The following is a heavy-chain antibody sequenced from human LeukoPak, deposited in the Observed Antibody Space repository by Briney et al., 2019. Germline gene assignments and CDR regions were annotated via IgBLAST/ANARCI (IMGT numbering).Heavy chain of an antibody. V-gene: IGHV1-69*10. D-gene: IGHD3-10*01. CDR3: ARAHDSYYYGSGSPSMDV. CDR2: IIPILGIA. CDR1: GYTFTGYY. J-gene: IGHJ6*02. Sequence: SVRVSCKASGYTFTGYYMHWVRQAPGQGLEWMGWIIPILGIANNAQKLQGRVTITEDKSTSTAYMELNNLTYEDTAVYYCARAHDSYYYGSGSPSMDVWGQGTTVTVSS.